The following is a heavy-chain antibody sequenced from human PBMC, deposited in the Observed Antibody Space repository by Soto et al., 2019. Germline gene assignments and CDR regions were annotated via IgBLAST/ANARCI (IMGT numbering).Heavy chain of an antibody. CDR1: GDTFSNFA. J-gene: IGHJ6*02. CDR3: ASRYKGGYNYDKFYYYCGLDG. D-gene: IGHD5-18*01. CDR2: IIPFFGPA. V-gene: IGHV1-69*01. Sequence: QLVQSGAEVKKPGSSVKVSCKASGDTFSNFAVSWVRQAPGQGLEWMGGIIPFFGPANYAQKFQGRVTITADESTNTSYMELSSLRSEDTALYYCASRYKGGYNYDKFYYYCGLDGWGQGTTVTVSS.